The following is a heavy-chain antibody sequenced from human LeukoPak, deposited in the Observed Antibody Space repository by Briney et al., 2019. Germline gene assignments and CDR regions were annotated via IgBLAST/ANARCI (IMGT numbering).Heavy chain of an antibody. D-gene: IGHD6-13*01. Sequence: SQTLSLTCTVSGGSISSGDYYWSWIRQPPGKGLEWIGYIYYSGSTYYNPSLKSRVTTSVDTSKNQFSLKLSSVTAADTAVYYCARAGHSSSWYSLDYWGQGTLVTVSS. CDR3: ARAGHSSSWYSLDY. CDR1: GGSISSGDYY. V-gene: IGHV4-30-4*08. J-gene: IGHJ4*02. CDR2: IYYSGST.